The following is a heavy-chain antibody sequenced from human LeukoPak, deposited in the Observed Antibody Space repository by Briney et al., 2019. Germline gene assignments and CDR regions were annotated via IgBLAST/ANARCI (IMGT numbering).Heavy chain of an antibody. V-gene: IGHV1-8*03. J-gene: IGHJ4*02. D-gene: IGHD3-3*01. CDR1: GYTFTSYD. CDR3: ARGQRIFGVVMVY. CDR2: MNPNSGNT. Sequence: RASVKVSCKASGYTFTSYDISWVRQATGQGLEWMGWMNPNSGNTGYAQKFQGRVTITRNTSISTAYMELSSLRSEDTAVYYCARGQRIFGVVMVYWGQGTLVTVSS.